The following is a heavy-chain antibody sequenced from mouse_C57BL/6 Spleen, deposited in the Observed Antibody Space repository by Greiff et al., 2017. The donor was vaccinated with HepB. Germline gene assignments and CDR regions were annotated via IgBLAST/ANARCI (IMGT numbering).Heavy chain of an antibody. CDR2: ISSGGSYT. D-gene: IGHD2-3*01. CDR3: ARGDGPWYFDV. J-gene: IGHJ1*03. CDR1: GFTFSSYG. Sequence: DVMLVESGGDLVKPGGSLKLSCAASGFTFSSYGMSWVRQTPDKRLEWVATISSGGSYTYYPDSVKGRFTISRDNAKNTLYLQMSSLKSEDTAMYYCARGDGPWYFDVWGTGTTVTVSS. V-gene: IGHV5-6*02.